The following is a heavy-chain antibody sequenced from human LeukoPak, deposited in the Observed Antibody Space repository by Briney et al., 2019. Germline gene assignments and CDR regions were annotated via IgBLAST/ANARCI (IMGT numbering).Heavy chain of an antibody. CDR1: GFAFSSYA. J-gene: IGHJ4*02. V-gene: IGHV3-23*01. CDR3: AKDLTTSPYYFDY. Sequence: PGGSLRLSCSASGFAFSSYAMIWVRQAPGKGLDWFSAISGSGGSTYYADSVKGRFTISRDNSKNTLHLQMNSLRAEDTAVYYCAKDLTTSPYYFDYWGQGTLVTVSS. D-gene: IGHD1-14*01. CDR2: ISGSGGST.